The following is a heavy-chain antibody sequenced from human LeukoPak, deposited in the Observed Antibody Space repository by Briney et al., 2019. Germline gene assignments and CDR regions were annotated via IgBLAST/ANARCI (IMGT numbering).Heavy chain of an antibody. CDR1: GFTFSSYG. V-gene: IGHV3-33*06. CDR3: AKAESYYYYMDV. CDR2: IWYDGSNK. J-gene: IGHJ6*03. D-gene: IGHD3-10*01. Sequence: GRSLRLSCAASGFTFSSYGMHWVRQAPGKGLEWVAVIWYDGSNKYYADSVKGRFTISRGNSKNTLYLQMNSLRAEDTAVYYCAKAESYYYYMDVWGKGTTVTVSS.